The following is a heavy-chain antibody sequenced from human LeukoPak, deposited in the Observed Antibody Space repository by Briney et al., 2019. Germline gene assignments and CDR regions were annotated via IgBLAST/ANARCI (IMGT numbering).Heavy chain of an antibody. Sequence: PSETLSLTCAVYGGSFSGYYWSWIRQPPGKGLEWIGEINHSGSTNYNPSLKSRVTISVDTSKNQFSLKLSSVTAADTAVYYCARGYGDCSSTSCYVPYYYFDCWGQGTLVTVSS. D-gene: IGHD2-2*01. J-gene: IGHJ4*02. CDR3: ARGYGDCSSTSCYVPYYYFDC. CDR2: INHSGST. V-gene: IGHV4-34*01. CDR1: GGSFSGYY.